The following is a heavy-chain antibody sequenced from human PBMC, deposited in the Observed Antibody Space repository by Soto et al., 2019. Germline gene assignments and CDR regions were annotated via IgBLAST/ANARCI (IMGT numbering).Heavy chain of an antibody. CDR3: AKDPDYGDYVGRFGY. J-gene: IGHJ4*02. V-gene: IGHV3-30*18. CDR2: ISYDGSNK. Sequence: GGSLRLSCAASGFTFSSYGMHWVRQAPGKGLEWVAVISYDGSNKYYADSVKGRFTISRDNSKNTLYLQMNSLRAEDTAVYYCAKDPDYGDYVGRFGYWGQGTLVTVSS. CDR1: GFTFSSYG. D-gene: IGHD4-17*01.